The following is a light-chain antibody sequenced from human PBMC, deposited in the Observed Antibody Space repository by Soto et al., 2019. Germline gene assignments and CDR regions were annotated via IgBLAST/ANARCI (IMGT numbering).Light chain of an antibody. V-gene: IGLV2-14*01. CDR3: SSYTSSSTLV. CDR1: SSDVGGYKY. Sequence: SVLTQSASVSRSPGQSITISCTGTSSDVGGYKYVSWYQQHPGNAPKLMIFEVRNRPSGVSNRFSGSKSGNTASLTISGLQAEDEADDYCSSYTSSSTLVFGTGTKVTVL. J-gene: IGLJ1*01. CDR2: EVR.